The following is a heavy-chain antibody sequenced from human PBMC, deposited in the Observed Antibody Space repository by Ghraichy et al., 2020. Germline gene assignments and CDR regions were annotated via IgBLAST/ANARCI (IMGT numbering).Heavy chain of an antibody. J-gene: IGHJ6*03. CDR3: ARVDEYYYGSGSYWDV. Sequence: GGSLRLSCAASEFIVSNSYLTWVRQTPERGLECVAVIYGGGNTYYADSAKGRFTISRDSSKNTLYLQMTSLRAEDTAVYYCARVDEYYYGSGSYWDVWGKGTTVTVSS. D-gene: IGHD3-10*01. CDR2: IYGGGNT. V-gene: IGHV3-53*01. CDR1: EFIVSNSY.